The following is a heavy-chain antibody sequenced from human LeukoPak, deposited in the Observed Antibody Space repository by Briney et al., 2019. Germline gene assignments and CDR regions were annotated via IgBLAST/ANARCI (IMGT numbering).Heavy chain of an antibody. CDR1: GGSISSYY. D-gene: IGHD2-21*01. J-gene: IGHJ4*02. CDR2: IYYSGNT. Sequence: SETLSLTCNVSGGSISSYYWSWIRQPPGKGLEWIGYIYYSGNTNYNPSLKSRVTISVDTSKNQFSLTLRSVTAADTAMYYCASGRAYTSRSDYWGQGTLVTVSS. V-gene: IGHV4-59*01. CDR3: ASGRAYTSRSDY.